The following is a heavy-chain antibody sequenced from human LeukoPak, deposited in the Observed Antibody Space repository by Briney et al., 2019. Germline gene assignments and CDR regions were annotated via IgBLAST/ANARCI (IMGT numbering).Heavy chain of an antibody. D-gene: IGHD5-12*01. Sequence: ASVKVSCKASGYTFTDYYIHWVRQAPGQGLEWLGWINLNSAGTKYAQKFQGRVTMTRDTSISTVYMELSRLRSDDTAVYYCAKDRAVATIGGIDYWGQGTLVTVSS. CDR2: INLNSAGT. CDR3: AKDRAVATIGGIDY. CDR1: GYTFTDYY. J-gene: IGHJ4*02. V-gene: IGHV1-2*02.